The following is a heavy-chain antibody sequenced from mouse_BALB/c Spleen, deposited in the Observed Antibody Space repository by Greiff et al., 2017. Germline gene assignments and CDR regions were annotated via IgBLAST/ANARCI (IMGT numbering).Heavy chain of an antibody. CDR1: GFSLTSYG. Sequence: VKVVESGPGLVAPSQSLSITCTVSGFSLTSYGVHWVRQPPGKGLEWLGVIWAGGSTNYNSALMSRLSISKDNSKSQVFLKMNSLQTDDTAMYYCAREGKLGRAFDYWGQGTTLTVSS. J-gene: IGHJ2*01. CDR2: IWAGGST. CDR3: AREGKLGRAFDY. D-gene: IGHD4-1*01. V-gene: IGHV2-9*02.